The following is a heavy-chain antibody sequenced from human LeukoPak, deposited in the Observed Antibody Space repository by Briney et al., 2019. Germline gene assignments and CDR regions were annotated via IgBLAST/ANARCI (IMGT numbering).Heavy chain of an antibody. Sequence: EASVKVSCKASGYTFTSYAMHWVRQAPGQGLEWMGWINPNSGGTNYAQKFQGRVTMTRDTSISTAYMELSRLRSDDTAVYYCARETPDITMIHNWFDPWGQGTLVTVSS. J-gene: IGHJ5*02. V-gene: IGHV1-2*02. CDR2: INPNSGGT. CDR1: GYTFTSYA. D-gene: IGHD3-22*01. CDR3: ARETPDITMIHNWFDP.